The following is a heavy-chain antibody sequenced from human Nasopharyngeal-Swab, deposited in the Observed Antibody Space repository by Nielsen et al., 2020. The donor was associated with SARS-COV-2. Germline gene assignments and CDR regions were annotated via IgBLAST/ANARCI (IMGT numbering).Heavy chain of an antibody. CDR3: ARKQLRLGDLSSGAFDI. V-gene: IGHV3-53*01. D-gene: IGHD3-16*02. Sequence: GESLKISCAASGFTVSTNYMSWVRQAPGKGLEWVSVIYSGGSTYYADSVKGRFTISRDNSKNTLYLQMNSLRAEDTAVYYCARKQLRLGDLSSGAFDIWGQGTMVTVSS. J-gene: IGHJ3*02. CDR2: IYSGGST. CDR1: GFTVSTNY.